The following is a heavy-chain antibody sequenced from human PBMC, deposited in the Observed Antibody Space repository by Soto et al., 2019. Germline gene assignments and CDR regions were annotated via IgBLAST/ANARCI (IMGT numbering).Heavy chain of an antibody. CDR2: IWYDGSKK. D-gene: IGHD3-3*01. Sequence: AYEYSVSSDPMHWVGQASRKRLPRVTVIWYDGSKKYYAHSVKGRFHKSRDTCKNTLYLQMNSLRAEDKAVYYCFLERGSRSCHYHFYYGMDCRGQ. CDR3: FLERGSRSCHYHFYYGMDC. V-gene: IGHV3-33*01. J-gene: IGHJ6*02. CDR1: EYSVSSDP.